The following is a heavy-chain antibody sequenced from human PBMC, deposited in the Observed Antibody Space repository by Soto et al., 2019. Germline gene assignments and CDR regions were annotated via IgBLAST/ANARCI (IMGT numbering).Heavy chain of an antibody. CDR1: GFTFSSYS. CDR2: ISSSSSTI. Sequence: EVQLVESGGGLVQPGGSLRLSCSASGFTFSSYSMNWVRQAPGKGLEWVSYISSSSSTIYYADSVKGRFTISRDNGKTSLYLQMNSLRAEDTAVYYCARGPSTVTTNYFDYWGQGTLVTVSS. J-gene: IGHJ4*02. D-gene: IGHD4-17*01. CDR3: ARGPSTVTTNYFDY. V-gene: IGHV3-48*01.